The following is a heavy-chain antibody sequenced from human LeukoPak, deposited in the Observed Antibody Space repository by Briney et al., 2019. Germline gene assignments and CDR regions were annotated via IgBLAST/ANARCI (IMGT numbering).Heavy chain of an antibody. V-gene: IGHV3-23*01. J-gene: IGHJ4*02. Sequence: GGSLRLSCAASGFTFSSYAMSWVRQAPGKGLEWVSAISGSGGSTYYADSVKGRFTISRDNSKNTLYLQMNSLRAEDTAVYYCAKLAPISYYDFWSGPPYFDYWGQGTLVAVSS. CDR2: ISGSGGST. D-gene: IGHD3-3*01. CDR1: GFTFSSYA. CDR3: AKLAPISYYDFWSGPPYFDY.